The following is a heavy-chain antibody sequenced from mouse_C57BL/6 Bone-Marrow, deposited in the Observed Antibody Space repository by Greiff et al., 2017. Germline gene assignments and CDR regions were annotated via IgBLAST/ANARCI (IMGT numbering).Heavy chain of an antibody. D-gene: IGHD3-2*02. V-gene: IGHV1-72*01. CDR3: ASATAQAAGFDY. CDR1: GYTFTSYW. Sequence: QVQLQQPGAELVKPGASVKLSCKASGYTFTSYWMHWVKQRPGRGLEWIGRIDPNSGGTKYNEKFKSKATLTVDKPSSTAYMQLSSLTSEDSAFYYCASATAQAAGFDYWGQGTTLTVSS. J-gene: IGHJ2*01. CDR2: IDPNSGGT.